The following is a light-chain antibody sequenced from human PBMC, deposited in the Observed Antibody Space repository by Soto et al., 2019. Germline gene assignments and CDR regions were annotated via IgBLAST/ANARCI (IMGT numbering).Light chain of an antibody. CDR1: SSDVGKYDY. Sequence: HSVLTQPPSASGSPGQSVTISCTGTSSDVGKYDYVSWYQHHPGKAPKLMISEVSNRPSGLSNRFSGSKSGSTASLTTSGLQAEDEADYYCSSYTSSSTLVFGSGTKVTVL. V-gene: IGLV2-14*01. J-gene: IGLJ1*01. CDR3: SSYTSSSTLV. CDR2: EVS.